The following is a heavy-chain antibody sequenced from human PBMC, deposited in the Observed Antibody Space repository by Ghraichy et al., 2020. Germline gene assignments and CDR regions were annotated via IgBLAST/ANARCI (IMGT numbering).Heavy chain of an antibody. CDR2: IKQDGSEK. V-gene: IGHV3-7*01. J-gene: IGHJ4*02. D-gene: IGHD1-20*01. CDR3: AREEITELFDY. Sequence: GESLNISCAASGFTFSSYWMSWVRQAPGKGLEWVANIKQDGSEKYYVDPVKGRFTISRDNAKNSLYLQMNSLRAEDTAVYYCAREEITELFDYWGQGTLVTVSS. CDR1: GFTFSSYW.